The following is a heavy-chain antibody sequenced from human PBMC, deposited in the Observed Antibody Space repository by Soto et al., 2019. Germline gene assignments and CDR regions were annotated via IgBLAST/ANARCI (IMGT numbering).Heavy chain of an antibody. CDR1: GYTLTELS. D-gene: IGHD3-22*01. V-gene: IGHV1-24*01. J-gene: IGHJ5*02. CDR3: ARGFYDSSGYYFRFQGTWFDP. Sequence: ASVKVSCKVSGYTLTELSMHWVRPAPGKGREWMGCFDPEGGETIYAQKFQGRVTMTEDTSIDTAYMELSRLRSDDTAVYYCARGFYDSSGYYFRFQGTWFDPWGQGTLVTVSS. CDR2: FDPEGGET.